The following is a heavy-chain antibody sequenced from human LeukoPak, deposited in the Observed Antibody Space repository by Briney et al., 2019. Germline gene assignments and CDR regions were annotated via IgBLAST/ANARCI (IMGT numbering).Heavy chain of an antibody. CDR1: GGSISSYY. Sequence: SETLSLTCTVSGGSISSYYWSWIRQPPGKGLEWIGYIYYSGSTNYNPSLKSRVTISVDTSKNQFSLKLSSVTAADTAVYYCARQRGLRYFDYWGQGALVTVSS. CDR2: IYYSGST. V-gene: IGHV4-59*08. J-gene: IGHJ4*02. CDR3: ARQRGLRYFDY. D-gene: IGHD3-9*01.